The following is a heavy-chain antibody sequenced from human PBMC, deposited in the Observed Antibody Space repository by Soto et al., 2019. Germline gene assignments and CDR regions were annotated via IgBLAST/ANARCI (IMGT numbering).Heavy chain of an antibody. V-gene: IGHV1-69*01. CDR1: GGTFSSYA. Sequence: QVQLVQSGAEVKKPGSSVKVSCKASGGTFSSYAISWVRQAPGQGLEWMGGIIPIFGTANYAQKFQGRVTIAADESASTAYMELSSLRSEDTAVYYCARDTPVLAVAGTALGYWGQGTLVTVSS. CDR3: ARDTPVLAVAGTALGY. CDR2: IIPIFGTA. J-gene: IGHJ4*02. D-gene: IGHD6-19*01.